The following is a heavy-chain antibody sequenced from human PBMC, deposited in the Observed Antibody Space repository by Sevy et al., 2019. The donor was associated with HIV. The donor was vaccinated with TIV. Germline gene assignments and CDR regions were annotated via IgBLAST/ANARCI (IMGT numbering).Heavy chain of an antibody. CDR3: ARAPVTMVRGVTSSPFDY. Sequence: ASVKVSCKASGGTFSSYAISWVRQAPGQGLEWMGGIIPIFGTANYAQKFQGRVTITADKSTNTAYMELSSLRSEDTAVYYCARAPVTMVRGVTSSPFDYWGQGTLVTVSS. D-gene: IGHD3-10*01. J-gene: IGHJ4*02. CDR1: GGTFSSYA. CDR2: IIPIFGTA. V-gene: IGHV1-69*06.